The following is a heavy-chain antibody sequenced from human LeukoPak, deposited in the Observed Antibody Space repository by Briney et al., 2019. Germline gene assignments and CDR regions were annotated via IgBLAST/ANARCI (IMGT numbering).Heavy chain of an antibody. D-gene: IGHD3-22*01. Sequence: GGSLRLSCAASGFTFSSYWMSWVRQAPGKGLEWVANIKQDGSEKYYVDSVKGRFTISRDNAKNSLYLQMNSLRAEDTAVYYCARVDNYYDSSGYYSPDYWGQGTLVTVSS. CDR2: IKQDGSEK. CDR1: GFTFSSYW. J-gene: IGHJ4*02. V-gene: IGHV3-7*01. CDR3: ARVDNYYDSSGYYSPDY.